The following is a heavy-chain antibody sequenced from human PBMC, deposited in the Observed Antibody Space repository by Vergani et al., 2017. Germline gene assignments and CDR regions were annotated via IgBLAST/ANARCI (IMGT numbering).Heavy chain of an antibody. CDR3: VKEKIDLGSYFFDS. CDR1: GFTFTAHG. D-gene: IGHD2/OR15-2a*01. V-gene: IGHV3-23*01. Sequence: EVQLLESGGGSAQPGESLRLSCVASGFTFTAHGLNWVRQAPGKGLEWVSGISGQNFRTHYADSVKGRFSISRDNSKNTVFLQMHSLRAEDTAIYYCVKEKIDLGSYFFDSWGHGILVTVS. CDR2: ISGQNFRT. J-gene: IGHJ4*01.